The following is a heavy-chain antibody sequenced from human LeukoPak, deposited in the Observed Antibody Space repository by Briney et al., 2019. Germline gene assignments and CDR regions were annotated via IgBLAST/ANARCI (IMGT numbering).Heavy chain of an antibody. D-gene: IGHD3-22*01. CDR1: GYTFTSYG. J-gene: IGHJ3*02. V-gene: IGHV1-18*01. CDR2: ISAYNGNT. Sequence: GASVKVSCKASGYTFTSYGISWVRQAPGQGLECMGWISAYNGNTNYAQKPQGRVTMPTDTTTSTAYMETRSLRSDDTAVYYCARDLSYDSSGYYRNDAFDIWGQGTMVTVSS. CDR3: ARDLSYDSSGYYRNDAFDI.